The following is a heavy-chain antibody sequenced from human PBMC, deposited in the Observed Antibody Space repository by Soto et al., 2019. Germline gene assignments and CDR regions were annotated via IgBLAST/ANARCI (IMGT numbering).Heavy chain of an antibody. Sequence: EVQLLESGGGLVQPGGSLRLSCAASGFTFSSYAMSWVRQAPGKGLEWVSAISGSGGSTYYADSVKGRFTISRDNSKNTLYLQMNSLRAEDTAVYYCAKDWDIVVVPAAPWVRFDPWGQGTLVTVSS. CDR1: GFTFSSYA. CDR2: ISGSGGST. J-gene: IGHJ5*02. D-gene: IGHD2-2*01. CDR3: AKDWDIVVVPAAPWVRFDP. V-gene: IGHV3-23*01.